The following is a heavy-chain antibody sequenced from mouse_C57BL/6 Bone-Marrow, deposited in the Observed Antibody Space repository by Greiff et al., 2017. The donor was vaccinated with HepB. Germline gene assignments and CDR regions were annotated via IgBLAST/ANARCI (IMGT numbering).Heavy chain of an antibody. V-gene: IGHV7-3*01. CDR2: IRNKANGYTT. Sequence: EVKLEESGGGLVQPGGSLSLSCAASGFTFTDYYMSWVRQPPGKALEWLGFIRNKANGYTTEYSASVKGRFTISRDNSQSILYLQMNALRAEDSATYYCARLLPRDYFDYWGQGTTLTVSS. CDR1: GFTFTDYY. D-gene: IGHD1-1*01. CDR3: ARLLPRDYFDY. J-gene: IGHJ2*01.